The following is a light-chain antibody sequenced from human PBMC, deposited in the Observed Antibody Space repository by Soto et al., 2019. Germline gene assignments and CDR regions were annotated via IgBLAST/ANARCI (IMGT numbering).Light chain of an antibody. Sequence: DIQMTHAPSTLSASVGDIVTITCRASQSISSYLNWYQQKPGKAPKLLIYAASSLQSGVPSRFSGSGSGTDFTLTISSLQPEDFATYYCQQSYSTPQTFGRGTKVDIK. CDR1: QSISSY. CDR2: AAS. J-gene: IGKJ1*01. CDR3: QQSYSTPQT. V-gene: IGKV1-39*01.